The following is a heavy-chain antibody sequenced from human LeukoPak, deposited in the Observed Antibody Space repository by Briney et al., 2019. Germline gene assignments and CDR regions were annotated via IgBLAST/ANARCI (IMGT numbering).Heavy chain of an antibody. V-gene: IGHV4-34*01. Sequence: SETLPLTCAVYGGSFSGYYWSWIRQPPGKGLEWIGEINHSGSTNYNPSLKSRVTISVDTSKNQFSLKLSSVTAADTAVYYCARGRRSDYVWGSYRPHYFDYWGQGTLVTVSS. CDR3: ARGRRSDYVWGSYRPHYFDY. CDR1: GGSFSGYY. D-gene: IGHD3-16*02. CDR2: INHSGST. J-gene: IGHJ4*02.